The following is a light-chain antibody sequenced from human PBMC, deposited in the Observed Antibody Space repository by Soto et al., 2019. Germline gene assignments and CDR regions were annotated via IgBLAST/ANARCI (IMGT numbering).Light chain of an antibody. V-gene: IGKV1-5*01. CDR3: QYFRT. J-gene: IGKJ2*01. CDR2: DAS. Sequence: DIQMTQSPSTLSASVGDRVTITCRASQSISSWLAWYQQKPGKAPKLLIYDASSLESGVPSRFSGSGSGTEFTLTISSLQPDDFATYYCQYFRTFGQRSKVDIK. CDR1: QSISSW.